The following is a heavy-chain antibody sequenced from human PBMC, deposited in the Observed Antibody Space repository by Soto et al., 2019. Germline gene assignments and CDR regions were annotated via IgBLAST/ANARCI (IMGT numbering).Heavy chain of an antibody. CDR2: IKSKTDGGTT. D-gene: IGHD3-22*01. Sequence: PXGSLRLSCAAAAFTFSNAWMSWVRQAPGKGLEWVGRIKSKTDGGTTDYAAPVKGRFTISRDDSKNTLYLQMNSLKTEDTAVYYCTTAYYDRSRGYYFYSGMDVWGQGTTVTVSS. CDR1: AFTFSNAW. V-gene: IGHV3-15*01. J-gene: IGHJ6*02. CDR3: TTAYYDRSRGYYFYSGMDV.